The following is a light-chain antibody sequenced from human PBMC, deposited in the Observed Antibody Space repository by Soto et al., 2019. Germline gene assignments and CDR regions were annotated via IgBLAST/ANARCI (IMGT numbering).Light chain of an antibody. CDR1: SSNIGAGCD. CDR3: QSYDSSLSGWVV. J-gene: IGLJ2*01. V-gene: IGLV1-40*01. Sequence: QSVLTQPPSVSGAPGQRVTISCTGSSSNIGAGCDVHWYQQLPGTAPKLLIYGNSNRPSGVPDRFSGSKSGTSASLAITGLQAEDEADYYCQSYDSSLSGWVVFGGGTKLTVL. CDR2: GNS.